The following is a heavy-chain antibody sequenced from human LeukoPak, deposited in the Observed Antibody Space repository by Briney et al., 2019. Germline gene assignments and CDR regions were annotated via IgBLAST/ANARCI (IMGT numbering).Heavy chain of an antibody. J-gene: IGHJ3*02. CDR2: IYYSGST. V-gene: IGHV4-59*01. Sequence: SETLSLTCTVSGGSISSYYWSWIRQPPGKGLEWIGYIYYSGSTNYNPSLKSRVTITVDTSKNQFSLKLISVKPADTAVYYCARDGFDIWGQGTMVTVSS. CDR1: GGSISSYY. CDR3: ARDGFDI.